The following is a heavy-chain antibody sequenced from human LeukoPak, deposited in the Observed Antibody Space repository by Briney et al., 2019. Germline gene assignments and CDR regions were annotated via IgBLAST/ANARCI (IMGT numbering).Heavy chain of an antibody. CDR2: INSDGTT. J-gene: IGHJ4*02. CDR3: AREGSSSWSRRYFDY. CDR1: EFAVSSNY. V-gene: IGHV3-66*02. D-gene: IGHD6-13*01. Sequence: GGSLRLSCVASEFAVSSNYMTWVRQAPGKGLEWVSLINSDGTTDYSDSVKGRFTVSRDNFMNTLYLQMNSLRAEDTAVYYCAREGSSSWSRRYFDYWGQGTLVTAS.